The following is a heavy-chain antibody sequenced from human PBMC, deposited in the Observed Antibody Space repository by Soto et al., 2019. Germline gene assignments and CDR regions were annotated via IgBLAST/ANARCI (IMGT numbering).Heavy chain of an antibody. J-gene: IGHJ3*02. CDR2: IYWDDEK. D-gene: IGHD6-13*01. CDR3: APRHTLIAGDAFYI. V-gene: IGHV2-5*02. CDR1: GFSLSTSGVG. Sequence: QITLKESGPTLVKPTQTLTLTCTFSGFSLSTSGVGVDWIRQPPGKALEWLALIYWDDEKRYSPSLKSRLTITKDTSKNPVVLTMTNMDPVDTATYYWAPRHTLIAGDAFYIWGQGTMVTVSS.